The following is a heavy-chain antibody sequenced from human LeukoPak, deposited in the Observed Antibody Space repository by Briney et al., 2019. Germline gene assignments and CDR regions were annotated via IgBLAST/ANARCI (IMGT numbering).Heavy chain of an antibody. Sequence: SETLSLTCAVYGGSFSDDYWNWIRQPPGKGLEWLGEINHRGAHEFNPSLKSRVTMSVDTSKKQFSLKVSSVTAADTAVYYCARDHSISWSNFDYWGQGTLVTISS. CDR2: INHRGAH. J-gene: IGHJ4*02. CDR1: GGSFSDDY. V-gene: IGHV4-34*10. CDR3: ARDHSISWSNFDY. D-gene: IGHD6-13*01.